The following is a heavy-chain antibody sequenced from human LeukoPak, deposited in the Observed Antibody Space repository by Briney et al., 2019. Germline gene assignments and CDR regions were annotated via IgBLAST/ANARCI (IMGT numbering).Heavy chain of an antibody. CDR3: ARREVGATLGD. J-gene: IGHJ4*02. V-gene: IGHV3-74*01. Sequence: GGSLRLSCAASGFTFSIYWMHWVRQAPGKGLVCVSRISSDGSSTSYADSVKGRFTISRDNAKNTLYLQMNSLRAEDTAVYYCARREVGATLGDWGQGTLVTVSS. CDR2: ISSDGSST. CDR1: GFTFSIYW. D-gene: IGHD1-26*01.